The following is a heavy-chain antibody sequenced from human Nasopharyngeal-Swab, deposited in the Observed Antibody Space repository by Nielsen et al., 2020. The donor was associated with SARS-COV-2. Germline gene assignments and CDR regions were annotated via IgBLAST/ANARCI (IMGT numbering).Heavy chain of an antibody. CDR3: ARDGPELWSYYYYYGMDV. J-gene: IGHJ6*02. D-gene: IGHD5-18*01. CDR1: GFTFSSYS. Sequence: GASLQISCAASGFTFSSYSMNWVRQAPGKGLEWVSSISSNSRYIYYADSVKGRFTISRDNAKNSLYLQMNSLRAEDTAVYYCARDGPELWSYYYYYGMDVWGQGTTVTVSS. CDR2: ISSNSRYI. V-gene: IGHV3-21*01.